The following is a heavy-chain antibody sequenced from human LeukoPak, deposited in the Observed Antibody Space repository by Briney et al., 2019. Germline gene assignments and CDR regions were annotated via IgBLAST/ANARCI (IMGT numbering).Heavy chain of an antibody. CDR1: GYTLTGYY. Sequence: ASVKVSCKASGYTLTGYYMHWVRQAPGQGLEWMGWINPNSGGTNYAQKFQGRVTMTRDTSISTAYMELSRLRSDDTAVYYCARAEIEAARPSFWYFDLWGRGTLVTVSS. J-gene: IGHJ2*01. CDR2: INPNSGGT. CDR3: ARAEIEAARPSFWYFDL. V-gene: IGHV1-2*02. D-gene: IGHD6-6*01.